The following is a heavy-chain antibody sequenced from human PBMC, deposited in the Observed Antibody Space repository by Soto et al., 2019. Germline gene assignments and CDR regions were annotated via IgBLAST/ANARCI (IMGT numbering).Heavy chain of an antibody. Sequence: GASLKISCKGSGYSFPIHWIGWVRQMPGKGLEWMGIIYPGDSDTTYSPSFQGRVTFAADKSINTAYLQWSSLQASDTGMYYCARSYDSAILNAFDVWGQGTMVTVSS. CDR1: GYSFPIHW. D-gene: IGHD3-10*01. CDR2: IYPGDSDT. J-gene: IGHJ3*01. CDR3: ARSYDSAILNAFDV. V-gene: IGHV5-51*01.